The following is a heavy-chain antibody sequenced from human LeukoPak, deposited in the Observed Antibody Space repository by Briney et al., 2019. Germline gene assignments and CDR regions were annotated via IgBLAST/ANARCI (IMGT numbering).Heavy chain of an antibody. V-gene: IGHV1-2*02. Sequence: ASVKVSCKASGYTFTGYYMHWVRQAPGQGLEWMGWINPNSGGTNYAQKFQGRVTMTRDTSISTAYMELSRLRSDDTAVYNCATGSSSWYGNFDYWGQGTLVTVSS. CDR3: ATGSSSWYGNFDY. J-gene: IGHJ4*02. CDR2: INPNSGGT. CDR1: GYTFTGYY. D-gene: IGHD6-13*01.